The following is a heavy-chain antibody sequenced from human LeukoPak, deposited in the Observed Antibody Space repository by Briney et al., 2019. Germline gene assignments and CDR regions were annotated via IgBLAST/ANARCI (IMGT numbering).Heavy chain of an antibody. CDR3: ARGSRTIAAAADYYYYGMDV. V-gene: IGHV4-59*01. Sequence: PPETLSLTCTVSGGSISSYYWSWIRQPPGKGLEWIGYIYYSGSTNYNPSLKSRVTISVDTSKNQFSLKLSSVTAADTAVYYCARGSRTIAAAADYYYYGMDVWGQGTTVTVSS. D-gene: IGHD6-13*01. CDR1: GGSISSYY. J-gene: IGHJ6*02. CDR2: IYYSGST.